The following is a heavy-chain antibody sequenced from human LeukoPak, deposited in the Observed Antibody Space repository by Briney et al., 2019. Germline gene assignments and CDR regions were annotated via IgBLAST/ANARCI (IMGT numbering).Heavy chain of an antibody. D-gene: IGHD2-21*02. J-gene: IGHJ6*03. V-gene: IGHV4-39*01. Sequence: NPSETLSLTCTVSSGSISSSNYYWDWIRQPPGKGLEWIGNIYYSGRTFYNPSLKSRVTISVDTSKNQFSLNLSSVTAADTAVYFCARGVTANGYYYYMDVWGKGTTVTVSS. CDR1: SGSISSSNYY. CDR2: IYYSGRT. CDR3: ARGVTANGYYYYMDV.